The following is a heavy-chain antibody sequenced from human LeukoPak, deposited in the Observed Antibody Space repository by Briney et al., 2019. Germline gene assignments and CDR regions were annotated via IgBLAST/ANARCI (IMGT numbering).Heavy chain of an antibody. D-gene: IGHD2-2*01. Sequence: PSETLSLTCDVNGGSLSGSYWSWIRQSPEKGLEWIGEINQSGNSNYNPSLKSRVTILVDPSKNQFSLKLSSVTAADTAVYYYARIVPAATGWFDPWGQGTLVTVSS. J-gene: IGHJ5*02. CDR3: ARIVPAATGWFDP. V-gene: IGHV4-34*01. CDR2: INQSGNS. CDR1: GGSLSGSY.